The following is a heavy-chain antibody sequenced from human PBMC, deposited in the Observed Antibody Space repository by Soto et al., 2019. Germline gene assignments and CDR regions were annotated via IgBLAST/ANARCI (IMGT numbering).Heavy chain of an antibody. CDR1: GGPFISYA. V-gene: IGHV1-69*01. Sequence: SVKVSCNASGGPFISYAIIWVRQAPGQGLEWMGGIIPIFGTANYAQKFQGRVTITADESTSTAYMELSSLRSEDTAVYYCACAYSSSPFDYWGQGTLVTVSS. D-gene: IGHD6-6*01. J-gene: IGHJ4*02. CDR3: ACAYSSSPFDY. CDR2: IIPIFGTA.